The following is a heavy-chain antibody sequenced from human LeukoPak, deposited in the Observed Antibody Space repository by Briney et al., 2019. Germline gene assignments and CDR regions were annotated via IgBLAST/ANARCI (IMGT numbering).Heavy chain of an antibody. Sequence: ASVKVSCKASEYTFTGYYMHWVRQAPGQGLEWMGWINPNSGGTNYAQKFQGRVTMTRDTSISTAYMELSRLRSDDTAVYYCARDPSLTYGDYFFDYWGQGTLVTVSS. J-gene: IGHJ4*02. CDR1: EYTFTGYY. CDR2: INPNSGGT. CDR3: ARDPSLTYGDYFFDY. D-gene: IGHD4-17*01. V-gene: IGHV1-2*02.